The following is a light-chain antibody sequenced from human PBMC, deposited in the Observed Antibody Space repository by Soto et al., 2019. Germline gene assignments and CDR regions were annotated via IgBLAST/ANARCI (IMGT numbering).Light chain of an antibody. J-gene: IGKJ4*01. V-gene: IGKV1-13*02. Sequence: ALQLTQSPSSLSASLGDRVTITCRSSQGITSAIAWYRQRPGMAPELLIYDVSTLASGVTSRFSGSGSGTDFTLTISALQPEDFATYYCQQFSTYPLTFGGGTKVDIK. CDR3: QQFSTYPLT. CDR2: DVS. CDR1: QGITSA.